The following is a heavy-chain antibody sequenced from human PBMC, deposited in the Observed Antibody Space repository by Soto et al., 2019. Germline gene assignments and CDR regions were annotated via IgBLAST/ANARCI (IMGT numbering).Heavy chain of an antibody. CDR1: VGSSSSYY. V-gene: IGHV4-59*01. J-gene: IGHJ5*02. CDR3: ARGAGVWFGELSRNWFDP. Sequence: SETLSLTCTVSVGSSSSYYWSWIRQPPGKGLEWIGYIYYSGSTNYNPSLKSRVTISVDTSKNQFSLKLSSVTAADTAVYYCARGAGVWFGELSRNWFDPWGQGTLVTVSS. CDR2: IYYSGST. D-gene: IGHD3-10*01.